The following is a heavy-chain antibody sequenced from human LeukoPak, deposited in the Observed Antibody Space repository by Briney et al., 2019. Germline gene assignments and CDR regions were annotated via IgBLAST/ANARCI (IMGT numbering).Heavy chain of an antibody. Sequence: SETLSLTCAVYGGSFSGYYWSWIRQPPGKGLEWIGEINHSGSTNYNPSLKSRVTISVDTSKNQFSLKLSSVTAADTAVYYCARPGYYYDSSGYLDYWGQGTLVTVSS. V-gene: IGHV4-34*01. J-gene: IGHJ4*02. D-gene: IGHD3-22*01. CDR3: ARPGYYYDSSGYLDY. CDR1: GGSFSGYY. CDR2: INHSGST.